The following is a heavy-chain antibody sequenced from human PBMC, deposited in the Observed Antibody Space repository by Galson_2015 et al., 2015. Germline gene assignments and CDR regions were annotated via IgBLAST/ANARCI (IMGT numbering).Heavy chain of an antibody. V-gene: IGHV1-69*13. D-gene: IGHD6-13*01. CDR3: AREGKAAPTNPVDY. CDR1: GGTFSTHA. Sequence: SVKVSCKASGGTFSTHAMSWVRQAPGQGLEWMGGITPIFGTANYAQKFQGRVTITADESTSTVYMELRSLRSEGTAVYYCAREGKAAPTNPVDYWGQGTLVTVSS. J-gene: IGHJ4*02. CDR2: ITPIFGTA.